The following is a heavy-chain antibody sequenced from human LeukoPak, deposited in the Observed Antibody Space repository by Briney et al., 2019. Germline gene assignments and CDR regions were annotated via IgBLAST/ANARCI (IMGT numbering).Heavy chain of an antibody. Sequence: PGTSLRLSRVASGFTFSSYGMHWVRQAPGKGLEWVAVISDDGSNEFYAASVKGRFTVSRDTSKNTVYLQMKSLSGEDTAVYFCARAAYKNTWAIGDYLDYWGQGTLLTASS. CDR2: ISDDGSNE. V-gene: IGHV3-30*03. CDR1: GFTFSSYG. D-gene: IGHD2-21*01. CDR3: ARAAYKNTWAIGDYLDY. J-gene: IGHJ4*02.